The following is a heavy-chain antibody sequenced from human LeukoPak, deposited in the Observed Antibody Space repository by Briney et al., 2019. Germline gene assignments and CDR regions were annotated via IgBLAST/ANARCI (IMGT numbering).Heavy chain of an antibody. CDR3: ARGGYSSGWYSSELSPSYYFDY. J-gene: IGHJ4*02. CDR2: VNPNSGNT. D-gene: IGHD6-19*01. CDR1: GYTFTSYD. Sequence: ASVKVSCKASGYTFTSYDINWVRQATGQGLEWMGWVNPNSGNTGYAQKFQGRVTMTRNTSISTAYMELSSLRSEDTAVYYCARGGYSSGWYSSELSPSYYFDYWGQGTLVTVSS. V-gene: IGHV1-8*01.